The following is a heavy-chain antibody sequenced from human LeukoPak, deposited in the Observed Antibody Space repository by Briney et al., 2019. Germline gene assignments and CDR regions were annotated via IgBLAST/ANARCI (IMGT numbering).Heavy chain of an antibody. J-gene: IGHJ5*02. CDR1: GYSFTSYW. D-gene: IGHD3-10*01. CDR3: ARRSDYYGSGSYSPFDP. V-gene: IGHV5-51*07. CDR2: IYPDDSAT. Sequence: GASLKISSNCSGYSFTSYWIGWGQQLPRKVLEWMGIIYPDDSATRYSTSLQSQITTSVDKSISTAYLQWNSLKASDTAMYYCARRSDYYGSGSYSPFDPWGQGTLVTVSS.